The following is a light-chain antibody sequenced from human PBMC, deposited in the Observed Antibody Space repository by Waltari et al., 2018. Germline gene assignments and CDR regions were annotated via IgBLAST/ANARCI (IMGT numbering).Light chain of an antibody. V-gene: IGLV3-1*01. J-gene: IGLJ3*02. CDR3: QAWDSSTGV. Sequence: SYDLTQPPSVSVSPGQTGTITCSGDKLVDKYVSWYQQKSGQSPALVIYQDNKRPSGIPERFSGSNSGNTATLTISGTQAMDEADYYCQAWDSSTGVFGGGTKLTVL. CDR1: KLVDKY. CDR2: QDN.